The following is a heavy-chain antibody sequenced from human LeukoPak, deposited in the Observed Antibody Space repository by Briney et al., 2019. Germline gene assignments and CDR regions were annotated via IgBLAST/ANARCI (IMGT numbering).Heavy chain of an antibody. CDR3: ARDASGNYGYFDY. CDR2: IRYDGRSQ. D-gene: IGHD4-17*01. Sequence: GGSLRLSCATSGFTFSNYGMHWVRQAPGKGLEWVAFIRYDGRSQYYANSVKGRFTISRDNSKNTLYLQMNSLRAEDTAVYYCARDASGNYGYFDYWGQGTLVTVSS. J-gene: IGHJ4*02. CDR1: GFTFSNYG. V-gene: IGHV3-30*02.